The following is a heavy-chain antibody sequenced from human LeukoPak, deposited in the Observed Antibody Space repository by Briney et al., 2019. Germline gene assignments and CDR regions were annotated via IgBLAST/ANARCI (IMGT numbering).Heavy chain of an antibody. CDR1: GFTFSNYW. CDR2: INSDENST. V-gene: IGHV3-74*01. CDR3: VRDRDYLDSGSFYGSNWFDP. Sequence: PGGSLRLSCAASGFTFSNYWMHWVRQAPGKGLLWVSCINSDENSTIYADSVKGRFTISRDNAKNTLYLQMNSLRAEDTAVYYCVRDRDYLDSGSFYGSNWFDPWGQGTLVTVSS. J-gene: IGHJ5*02. D-gene: IGHD3-22*01.